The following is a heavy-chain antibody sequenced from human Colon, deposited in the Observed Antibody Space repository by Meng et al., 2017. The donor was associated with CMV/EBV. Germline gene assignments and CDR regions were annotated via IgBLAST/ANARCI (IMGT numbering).Heavy chain of an antibody. CDR2: VSYSGNT. Sequence: VSGGSVNSGSYYWTWLRQPPGQGLEWIWYVSYSGNTHYNPSLKSRLTLEVDTSRNQFSLKLTSVSAADTAMYYCAREASGLSTGVDNWAQGTLVTVSS. CDR1: GGSVNSGSYY. J-gene: IGHJ4*02. CDR3: AREASGLSTGVDN. D-gene: IGHD6-19*01. V-gene: IGHV4-61*01.